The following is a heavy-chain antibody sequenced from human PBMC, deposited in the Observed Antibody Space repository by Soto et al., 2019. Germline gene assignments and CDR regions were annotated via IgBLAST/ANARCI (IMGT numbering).Heavy chain of an antibody. D-gene: IGHD6-13*01. CDR1: GGSISSSSYY. V-gene: IGHV4-39*01. CDR2: IYYSGIT. CDR3: ARLSLQQQLVLS. J-gene: IGHJ5*02. Sequence: HLQLQESGPGLVKPSETLSLTCTFSGGSISSSSYYWVWIRQPPGKGLEWIVSIYYSGITYYNPSLKSRVTISVDTSKNQFSLKLSSVTAADTAVYYCARLSLQQQLVLSWGQGTLVTVSS.